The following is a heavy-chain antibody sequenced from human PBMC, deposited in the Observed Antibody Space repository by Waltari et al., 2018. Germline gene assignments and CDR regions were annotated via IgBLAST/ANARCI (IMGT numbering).Heavy chain of an antibody. CDR1: GYTFSTYA. CDR3: ARGLRFTESLDS. V-gene: IGHV7-4-1*02. J-gene: IGHJ4*02. D-gene: IGHD4-4*01. CDR2: LHPSTGNP. Sequence: QVQLVQPVSELKKPGSSVIISCTASGYTFSTYAINWVRHAPGQGPQWMGWLHPSTGNPTYARDFIGRFVFSLDSSVTTAYLEISDLKTEDTAVYYCARGLRFTESLDSWGRGTLVTVSS.